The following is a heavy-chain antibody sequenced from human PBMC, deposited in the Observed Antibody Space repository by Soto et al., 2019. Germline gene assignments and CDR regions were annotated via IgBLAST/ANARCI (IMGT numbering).Heavy chain of an antibody. V-gene: IGHV6-1*01. D-gene: IGHD1-1*01. CDR3: VSGTGTVDY. J-gene: IGHJ4*02. CDR2: TYYRSKWYT. CDR1: GVSISSNSAA. Sequence: PSQTRSLTCXISGVSISSNSAAWDWIRQSPSRGLEWLGRTYYRSKWYTEYAVSVKSRITISPDTSKNQVSLQLNSVTPEDTAVYYCVSGTGTVDYWGQGTLVTVSS.